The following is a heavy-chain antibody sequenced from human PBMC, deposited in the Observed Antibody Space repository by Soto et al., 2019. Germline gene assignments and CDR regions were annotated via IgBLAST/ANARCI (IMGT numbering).Heavy chain of an antibody. CDR2: IIPIFGTA. CDR3: ARGNHRWLQLWYFDL. V-gene: IGHV1-69*05. D-gene: IGHD5-12*01. Sequence: QVQLVQSGAEVKKPGSSVTVSCKASGGTFSSYTISWVRQAPGQGLEWMGGIIPIFGTANYAQKFQGRVTXTXXXPXXTAYMEWSSLRSEDTAVYYCARGNHRWLQLWYFDLWGRGTLVTVSS. J-gene: IGHJ2*01. CDR1: GGTFSSYT.